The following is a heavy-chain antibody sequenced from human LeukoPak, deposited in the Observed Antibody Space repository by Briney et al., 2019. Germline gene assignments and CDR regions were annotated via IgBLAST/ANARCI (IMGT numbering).Heavy chain of an antibody. V-gene: IGHV1-18*01. J-gene: IGHJ6*03. CDR2: ISANSGNT. Sequence: GASVKVSCKASGYTFTSYGISWVRQAPGQGLEWMGWISANSGNTNYAQKLQGRVTITTDTSRSTAYMELRSLRSDDTAVYYCARGGCSSTCCYWTSEPRYMDVWGKGTTVTVS. CDR3: ARGGCSSTCCYWTSEPRYMDV. CDR1: GYTFTSYG. D-gene: IGHD2-2*01.